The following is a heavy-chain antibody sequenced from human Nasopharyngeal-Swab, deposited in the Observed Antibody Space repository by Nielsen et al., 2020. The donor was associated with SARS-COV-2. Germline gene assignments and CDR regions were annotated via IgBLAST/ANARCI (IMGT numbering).Heavy chain of an antibody. CDR2: ISYSGNT. Sequence: SETLSLTCTVSGGSISIEDYYWSWVRQHPGKGLEWIGYISYSGNTYYSPSLKSRLAISIDTSRNKFSLKLGSVTAADTAVYYCARDRARRYFKSWGQGTLVTVSS. J-gene: IGHJ4*02. CDR1: GGSISIEDYY. CDR3: ARDRARRYFKS. V-gene: IGHV4-31*03. D-gene: IGHD3-10*01.